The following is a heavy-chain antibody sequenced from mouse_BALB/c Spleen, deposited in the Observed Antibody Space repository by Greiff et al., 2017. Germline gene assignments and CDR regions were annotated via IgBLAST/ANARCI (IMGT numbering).Heavy chain of an antibody. J-gene: IGHJ3*01. V-gene: IGHV5-12-2*01. CDR3: ARHDDDGYPFAY. CDR1: GFTFSSYT. Sequence: DVMLVESGGGLVQPGGSLKLSCAASGFTFSSYTMSWVRQTPEKRLEWVAYISNGGGSTYYPDTVKGRFTISRDNAKNTLYLQMSSLKSEDTAMYYCARHDDDGYPFAYWGQGTLVTVSA. CDR2: ISNGGGST. D-gene: IGHD2-3*01.